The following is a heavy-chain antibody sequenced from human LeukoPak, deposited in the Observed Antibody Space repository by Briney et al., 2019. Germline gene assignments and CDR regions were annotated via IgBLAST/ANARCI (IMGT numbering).Heavy chain of an antibody. CDR3: ARDEHGVGTSGPDY. Sequence: GASVKVSCKASGYTFANFGFTWVRQAPGQGLERMGWINAYNGHTNYAQNLQGRVTMTTDPSTRTAYMELRSLRSGDTAVYYCARDEHGVGTSGPDYWGQGTLVTVSS. D-gene: IGHD2-8*01. J-gene: IGHJ4*02. V-gene: IGHV1-18*01. CDR1: GYTFANFG. CDR2: INAYNGHT.